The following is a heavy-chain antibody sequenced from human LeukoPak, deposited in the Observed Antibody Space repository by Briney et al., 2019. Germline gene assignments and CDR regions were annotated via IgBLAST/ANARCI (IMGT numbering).Heavy chain of an antibody. CDR2: IIPIFGTA. Sequence: SVKVSCKASGGTFSSYAISWVRQAPGQGLEWMGGIIPIFGTANYAQKFQGRVTITADESTSTAYMELSSLRSEDTAVYYCARDIVVVVAAKWGYYYGMDVWGKGTTVTVSS. D-gene: IGHD2-15*01. CDR1: GGTFSSYA. V-gene: IGHV1-69*13. J-gene: IGHJ6*04. CDR3: ARDIVVVVAAKWGYYYGMDV.